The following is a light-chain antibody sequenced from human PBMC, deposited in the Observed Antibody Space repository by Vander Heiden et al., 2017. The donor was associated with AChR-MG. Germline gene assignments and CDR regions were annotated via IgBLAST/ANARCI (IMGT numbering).Light chain of an antibody. Sequence: DIQMTQSPSSLSASVGDRVTISCRASQTVGSYLNWDQQKPGKPPKLLIYAASSLKSGVHSRFSGLRSGTDFTLIISKLQTEDSETYYAQHSYNKTFGQGTKVEIK. CDR3: QHSYNKT. CDR1: QTVGSY. J-gene: IGKJ1*01. V-gene: IGKV1-39*01. CDR2: AAS.